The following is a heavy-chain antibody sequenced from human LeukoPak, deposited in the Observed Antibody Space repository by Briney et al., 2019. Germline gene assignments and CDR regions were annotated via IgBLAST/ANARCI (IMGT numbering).Heavy chain of an antibody. J-gene: IGHJ6*02. CDR1: GGSISSGDYY. D-gene: IGHD5-12*01. CDR3: ARDYESYGMDV. Sequence: SETLSLTCTVSGGSISSGDYYWSWIRQPPGKGLEWIGYIYYSGGTNYNPSLKSRVTISVDTSKNQFSLKLSSVTAADTAVYYCARDYESYGMDVWGQGTTVTVSS. V-gene: IGHV4-61*08. CDR2: IYYSGGT.